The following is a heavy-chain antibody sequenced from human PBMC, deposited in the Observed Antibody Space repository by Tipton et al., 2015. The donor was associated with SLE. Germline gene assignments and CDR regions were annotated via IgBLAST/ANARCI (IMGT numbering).Heavy chain of an antibody. J-gene: IGHJ4*02. D-gene: IGHD3-16*02. CDR1: GGTFSRYA. V-gene: IGHV1-69*01. Sequence: QSGAEVKKPGSSVKVSCKASGGTFSRYAISWVRQAPGQGLEWMGGIISIFGTSKYAQKFQGRVTIIADESTSTAYMELSSLRSEDTAVYYCARNTHMITFGGVIGYWGQGTLVTVSS. CDR2: IISIFGTS. CDR3: ARNTHMITFGGVIGY.